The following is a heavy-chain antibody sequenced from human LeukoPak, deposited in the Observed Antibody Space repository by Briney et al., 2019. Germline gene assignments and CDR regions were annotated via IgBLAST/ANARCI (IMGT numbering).Heavy chain of an antibody. Sequence: SETLSLTCTVSGDSISSSYWSWIRQPPGKGLEWIGYIYYSGSTNYNPSLKSRVTISVDTSKNQFSLKVRFVTAADTAMYYCARDRSSFNIWGQGTMVTVSS. V-gene: IGHV4-59*01. CDR2: IYYSGST. J-gene: IGHJ3*02. CDR3: ARDRSSFNI. CDR1: GDSISSSY. D-gene: IGHD6-19*01.